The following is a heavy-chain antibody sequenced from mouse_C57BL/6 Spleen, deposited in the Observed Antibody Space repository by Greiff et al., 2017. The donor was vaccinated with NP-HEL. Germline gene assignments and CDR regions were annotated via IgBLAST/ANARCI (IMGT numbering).Heavy chain of an antibody. CDR1: GYTFTSYW. CDR2: IDPSDSYT. J-gene: IGHJ2*01. CDR3: ARVRDGNYDY. D-gene: IGHD2-1*01. Sequence: QVQLQQPGAELVMPGASVKLSCKASGYTFTSYWMHWVKQRPGQGLEWIGEIDPSDSYTNYNQKFQGKSTLTVDKSSSTAYMQLRSLTSEDSAVYYGARVRDGNYDYWGQGTTLTVSS. V-gene: IGHV1-69*01.